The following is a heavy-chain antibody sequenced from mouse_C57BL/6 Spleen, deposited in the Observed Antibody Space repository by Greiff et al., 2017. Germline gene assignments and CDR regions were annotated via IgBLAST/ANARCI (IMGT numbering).Heavy chain of an antibody. D-gene: IGHD2-4*01. CDR2: IYPGDGDT. CDR1: GYAFSSSW. J-gene: IGHJ2*01. V-gene: IGHV1-82*01. Sequence: QVQLQQSGPELVKPGASVKISCKASGYAFSSSWMNWVKQRPGTGLEWIGRIYPGDGDTNYNGKFKGKATLTADQSSSTAYMQLSRLTSEDSAVYFCAYDYDENYFDYWGQGTTLTVSS. CDR3: AYDYDENYFDY.